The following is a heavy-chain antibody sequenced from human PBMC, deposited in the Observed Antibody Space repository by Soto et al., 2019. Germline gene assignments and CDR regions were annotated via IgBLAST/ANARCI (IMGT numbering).Heavy chain of an antibody. CDR1: GGSISSSSYF. Sequence: SETLSLTCTVSGGSISSSSYFWGWIRQPPGKGLEWIGSFYYSGGTYYNPSLKSRVTISVDTSKNQFSLKLSSVTAADTAVYYCARGSGRYDILTGYYDDWGQGTLVTVSS. CDR3: ARGSGRYDILTGYYDD. J-gene: IGHJ4*02. V-gene: IGHV4-39*01. CDR2: FYYSGGT. D-gene: IGHD3-9*01.